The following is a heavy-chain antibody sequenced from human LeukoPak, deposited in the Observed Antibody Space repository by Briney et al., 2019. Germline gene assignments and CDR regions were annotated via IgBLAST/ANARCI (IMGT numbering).Heavy chain of an antibody. D-gene: IGHD5-18*01. J-gene: IGHJ6*03. CDR3: ARRGDGYSYGSGFYYFYMDV. Sequence: ASVKVSCKASGYTFTSYGITWVRQAPGQGLEWMGWISGRKGNTNYAQNPQDRVTMTTDTSTTTAYLELRSLRSDDTAVYYCARRGDGYSYGSGFYYFYMDVWGKGTTVTVS. V-gene: IGHV1-18*01. CDR2: ISGRKGNT. CDR1: GYTFTSYG.